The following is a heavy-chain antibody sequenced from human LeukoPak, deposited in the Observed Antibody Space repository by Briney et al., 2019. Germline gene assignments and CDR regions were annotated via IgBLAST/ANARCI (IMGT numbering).Heavy chain of an antibody. D-gene: IGHD3-10*01. Sequence: GALRLSCAASGFTFSSYEMNWVRQAPGKGLEWVASISISTSYIDYADSVKGRFTISRDNAKNSLFLQMNSLRVDDTAAYYCARERFHGSGAPKFDYWGQGTLVTVSS. V-gene: IGHV3-21*06. J-gene: IGHJ4*02. CDR2: ISISTSYI. CDR1: GFTFSSYE. CDR3: ARERFHGSGAPKFDY.